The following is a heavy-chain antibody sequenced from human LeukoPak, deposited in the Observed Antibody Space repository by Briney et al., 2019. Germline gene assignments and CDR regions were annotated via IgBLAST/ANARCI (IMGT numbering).Heavy chain of an antibody. Sequence: ASVTVSCKASGYTFTSHYMHWVRQAPGQGLEGVGLINPTGSTTLYAQKVQGRVTMTRDMSTTTDYMELSSLRSEDTAVYYCARDNSVGDVAWWFDPWGQGTLVTVSS. CDR2: INPTGSTT. CDR3: ARDNSVGDVAWWFDP. V-gene: IGHV1-46*01. J-gene: IGHJ5*02. CDR1: GYTFTSHY. D-gene: IGHD1-26*01.